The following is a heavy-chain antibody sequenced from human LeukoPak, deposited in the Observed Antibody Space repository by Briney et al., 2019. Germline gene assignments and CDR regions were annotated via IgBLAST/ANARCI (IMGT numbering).Heavy chain of an antibody. V-gene: IGHV3-23*01. D-gene: IGHD3-10*01. CDR2: ISGSGGST. J-gene: IGHJ4*02. CDR1: GYTFTGYY. Sequence: GASVKVSCKASGYTFTGYYMHWVRQAPGKGLEWVSAISGSGGSTYYADSVKGRFTISRDNSKNTLYLQMNSLRAEDTAVYYCAREMVRGVSFDYWGQGTAVTVSS. CDR3: AREMVRGVSFDY.